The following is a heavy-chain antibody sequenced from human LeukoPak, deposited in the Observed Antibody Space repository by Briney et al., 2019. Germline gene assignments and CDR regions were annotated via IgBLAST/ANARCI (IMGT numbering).Heavy chain of an antibody. D-gene: IGHD6-19*01. CDR2: INHSGST. CDR3: AREAAVAKRGDYFDY. V-gene: IGHV4-34*01. CDR1: GGSFSDYY. Sequence: SETLSLTXAVYGGSFSDYYWSWIRQPPGKGLEWIGEINHSGSTSYNSSLKSRVTISVNTSKNQFSLKLSSVTAADTAVYYCAREAAVAKRGDYFDYWGQGTLVTVSS. J-gene: IGHJ4*02.